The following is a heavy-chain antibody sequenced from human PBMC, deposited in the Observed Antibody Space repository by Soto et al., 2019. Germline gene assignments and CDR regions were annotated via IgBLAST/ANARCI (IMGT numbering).Heavy chain of an antibody. CDR2: INPNSGGT. CDR1: GYTFTGYY. V-gene: IGHV1-2*02. CDR3: AGGVLSGSYYNWFDP. J-gene: IGHJ5*02. Sequence: ASVKVSCKASGYTFTGYYMHWVRQAPRQGLEWMGWINPNSGGTDYAQKFQGRVTMTRDTSISTAYMELSRLRSDDTAVYYCAGGVLSGSYYNWFDPWGQGTLVTVSS. D-gene: IGHD1-26*01.